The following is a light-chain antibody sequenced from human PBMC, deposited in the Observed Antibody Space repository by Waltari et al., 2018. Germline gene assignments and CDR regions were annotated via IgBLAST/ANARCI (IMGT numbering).Light chain of an antibody. CDR3: QQYYNTPQT. CDR1: QSILYSSNNKNY. Sequence: DIVMTQSPDSLAVSLGERATINCKSSQSILYSSNNKNYLAWYQQRPGQPPNLLIYWASTREAGVPDRCSGSGSGTDFTLTISSLQAEDVAVYYCQQYYNTPQTFGQGTKVEIK. CDR2: WAS. V-gene: IGKV4-1*01. J-gene: IGKJ1*01.